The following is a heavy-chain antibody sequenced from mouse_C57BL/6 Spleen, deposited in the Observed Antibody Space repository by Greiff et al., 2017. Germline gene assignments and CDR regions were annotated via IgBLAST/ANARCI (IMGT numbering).Heavy chain of an antibody. Sequence: QVQLKESGPELVKPGASVKISCKASGYAFSSSWMNWVKQRPGKGLEWIGRIYPGDGDTNYNGKFKGKATLTADKSSSTAYMQLSSLTSEDSAVYFCASSYYDYDGAWFAYWGQGTLVTVSA. D-gene: IGHD2-4*01. CDR1: GYAFSSSW. CDR2: IYPGDGDT. J-gene: IGHJ3*01. CDR3: ASSYYDYDGAWFAY. V-gene: IGHV1-82*01.